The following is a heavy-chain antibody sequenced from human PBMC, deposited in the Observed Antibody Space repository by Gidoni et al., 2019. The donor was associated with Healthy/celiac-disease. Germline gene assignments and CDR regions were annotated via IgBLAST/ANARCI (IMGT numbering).Heavy chain of an antibody. CDR2: INHSGST. CDR3: ARGVGSHDYYYYYGMDV. CDR1: GGSFSGYY. D-gene: IGHD1-26*01. V-gene: IGHV4-34*01. Sequence: QVQLQQWGAGLLKPSETLSLTCAVYGGSFSGYYWSWIRQPPGKGLEWIGEINHSGSTNYNPSLKSRVTISVDTSKNQFSLKLSSVTAADTAVYYCARGVGSHDYYYYYGMDVWGQGTTVTVSS. J-gene: IGHJ6*02.